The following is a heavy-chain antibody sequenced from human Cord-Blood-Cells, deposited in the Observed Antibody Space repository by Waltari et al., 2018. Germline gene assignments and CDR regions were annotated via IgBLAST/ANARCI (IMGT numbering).Heavy chain of an antibody. Sequence: QVQLQQWGAGLLKPSETLSLPRAVYGGSFRGSYWRLTRQPPCNGLEWIGEINHSGSTNYNPSLKSRVTISVDTSKNQFSLKLSSVTAADTAVYYCARRTDWNYYDSSGYYYFDYWGQGTLVTVSS. J-gene: IGHJ4*02. CDR3: ARRTDWNYYDSSGYYYFDY. CDR2: INHSGST. V-gene: IGHV4-34*01. D-gene: IGHD3-22*01. CDR1: GGSFRGSY.